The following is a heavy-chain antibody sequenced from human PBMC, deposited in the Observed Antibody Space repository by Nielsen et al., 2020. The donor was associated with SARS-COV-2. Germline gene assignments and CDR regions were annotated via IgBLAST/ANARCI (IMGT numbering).Heavy chain of an antibody. D-gene: IGHD3-22*01. CDR3: ARANITMIVVVSTGFDP. Sequence: SETLSLTCTVSGGSISSGGYYWSWIRQHPGKGLEWIGYIYYSGSTYYNPSLKSRVTISVDTSKNQFSLKLSSVTAADTAVYYCARANITMIVVVSTGFDPWGQGTLVTVSS. CDR2: IYYSGST. V-gene: IGHV4-31*03. J-gene: IGHJ5*02. CDR1: GGSISSGGYY.